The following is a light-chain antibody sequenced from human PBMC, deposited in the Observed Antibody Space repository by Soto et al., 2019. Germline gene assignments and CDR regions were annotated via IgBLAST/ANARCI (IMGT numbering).Light chain of an antibody. CDR1: QSISSY. CDR2: GAS. CDR3: QQYNKWPRT. J-gene: IGKJ2*01. V-gene: IGKV3-15*01. Sequence: EIVITQAPATLSVSPGERATLSCRASQSISSYVAWYQQKPGQAPRLLIYGASTTATGIPARFSGSGSGTEFTLTISSLQSEDFAVYNCQQYNKWPRTFGQGTKVDIK.